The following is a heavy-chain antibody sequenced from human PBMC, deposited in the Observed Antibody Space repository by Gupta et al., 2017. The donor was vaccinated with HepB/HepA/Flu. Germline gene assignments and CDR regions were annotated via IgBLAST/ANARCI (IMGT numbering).Heavy chain of an antibody. CDR1: GFSFSSNA. CDR2: IWNDGSNE. D-gene: IGHD1-1*01. V-gene: IGHV3-33*01. Sequence: QVQLVASGGGVVQPGRSLRLSCVASGFSFSSNAMHWVRQAPGKGLEWVAVIWNDGSNEDYADSVKGRFTISRDNSKNTLYLQMNSLRAEDTAVYYCVRNWNHYFYYYYMDVWGRGTTVTVSS. CDR3: VRNWNHYFYYYYMDV. J-gene: IGHJ6*03.